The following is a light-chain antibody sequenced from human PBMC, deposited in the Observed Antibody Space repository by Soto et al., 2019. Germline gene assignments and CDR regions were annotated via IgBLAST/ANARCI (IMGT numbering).Light chain of an antibody. V-gene: IGLV2-14*01. Sequence: QSVLTQPASVSGSPGQSITISCTATSGAVGGYKYVSWYQHHPGKAPKLIIYEVSNRPSGLSHRFSGSKSGYTASLTISGLQPEDESTYYCASFTTNTALVFGGGTKLTVL. CDR1: SGAVGGYKY. J-gene: IGLJ2*01. CDR3: ASFTTNTALV. CDR2: EVS.